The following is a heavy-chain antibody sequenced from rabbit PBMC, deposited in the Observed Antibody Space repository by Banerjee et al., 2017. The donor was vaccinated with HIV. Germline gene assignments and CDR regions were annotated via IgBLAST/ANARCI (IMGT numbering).Heavy chain of an antibody. V-gene: IGHV1S45*01. D-gene: IGHD8-1*01. CDR2: IYTGSSGST. CDR3: ARGLYADTIYYTSSDNL. CDR1: GFSFSSSYY. Sequence: QEQLEESGGDLVKPEGSLTLTCTASGFSFSSSYYMCWVRQAPGKGLEWIACIYTGSSGSTYYASWAKGRFTISKTSSTTVTLQMTSLTAADTATYFCARGLYADTIYYTSSDNLWGQGTLVTVS. J-gene: IGHJ4*01.